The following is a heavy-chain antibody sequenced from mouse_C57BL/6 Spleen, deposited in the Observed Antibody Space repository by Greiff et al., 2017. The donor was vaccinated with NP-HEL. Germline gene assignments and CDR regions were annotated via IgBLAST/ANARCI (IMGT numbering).Heavy chain of an antibody. CDR1: GYTFTSYW. J-gene: IGHJ4*01. CDR2: IYPGSGST. D-gene: IGHD2-4*01. V-gene: IGHV1-55*01. Sequence: QVQLQQPGAELVKPGASVKMSCKASGYTFTSYWITWVKQRPGQGLEWIGDIYPGSGSTNYTEKFKSKATLTVDTSSSTAYMQLSSLTSEDSAVYYCARGQIYYDYNGAMDYWGQGTSVTVSS. CDR3: ARGQIYYDYNGAMDY.